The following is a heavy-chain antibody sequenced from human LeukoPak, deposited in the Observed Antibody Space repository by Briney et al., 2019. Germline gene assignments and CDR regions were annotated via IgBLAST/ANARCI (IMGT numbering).Heavy chain of an antibody. J-gene: IGHJ4*02. D-gene: IGHD3-22*01. V-gene: IGHV4-59*01. CDR3: AGYYDSFFHY. Sequence: SETLSLTCTVSGGSLTSYYWSWIRPPPRKGLGWIGYIYYSGSTNYNPSLKSRVTISVDTSKNQVSLKLSSVTAADTAVYYCAGYYDSFFHYWGQGTLVTVSS. CDR1: GGSLTSYY. CDR2: IYYSGST.